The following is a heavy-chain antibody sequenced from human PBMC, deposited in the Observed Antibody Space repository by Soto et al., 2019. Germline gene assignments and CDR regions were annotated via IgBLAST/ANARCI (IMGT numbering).Heavy chain of an antibody. CDR2: IYHSGST. J-gene: IGHJ3*02. CDR3: ARLSEVFGWAFDI. CDR1: GYSISSGYY. V-gene: IGHV4-38-2*01. D-gene: IGHD3-10*01. Sequence: SETLSLTCAVSGYSISSGYYWGWIRQPPGKGLEWIGSIYHSGSTYYNPSLKSRVTISVDTSKNQFSLKLSSVTAADTAVYYCARLSEVFGWAFDIWGQGTMVTV.